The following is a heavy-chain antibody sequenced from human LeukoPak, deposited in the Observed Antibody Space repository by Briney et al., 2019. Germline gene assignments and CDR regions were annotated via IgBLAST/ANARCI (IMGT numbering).Heavy chain of an antibody. CDR3: AIDLVDTAMGDAFDI. D-gene: IGHD5-18*01. J-gene: IGHJ3*02. CDR2: IYTSGST. CDR1: GGSISSYY. Sequence: SETLSLTCTVSGGSISSYYWSWIRQPAGKGLEWIGRIYTSGSTNYNPSLKSRVTMSVDTSKNQFSLKLSSVNAADTAVYYCAIDLVDTAMGDAFDIWGQGTMVTVSS. V-gene: IGHV4-4*07.